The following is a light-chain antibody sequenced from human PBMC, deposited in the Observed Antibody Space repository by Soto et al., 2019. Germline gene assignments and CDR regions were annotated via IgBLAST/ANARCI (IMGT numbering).Light chain of an antibody. CDR3: QQYGSSPPVT. CDR2: GAS. J-gene: IGKJ5*01. Sequence: EIVLTQSPGTLSLSPGERATLSCRASQSVSSSYLAWYQQKPGQAPRLLIYGASGRATGIPDRFSGSVSGTDFTLTISRLETEDFAVYYCQQYGSSPPVTFGKGTRLEIK. CDR1: QSVSSSY. V-gene: IGKV3-20*01.